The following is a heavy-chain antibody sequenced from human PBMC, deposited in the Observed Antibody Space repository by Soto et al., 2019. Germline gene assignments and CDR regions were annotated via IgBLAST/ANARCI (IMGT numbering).Heavy chain of an antibody. CDR3: ARGRFRRTWFDP. CDR2: MNPYSGNT. V-gene: IGHV1-8*01. CDR1: GYTFSDYD. J-gene: IGHJ5*02. D-gene: IGHD3-16*01. Sequence: QVQLVQSGAEVKKPGDSVKVSCKASGYTFSDYDINWVRQAAGQGLEWMGWMNPYSGNTGYAQKFQGXVXXXTHXSITTAYLELSSLTFEDTAIYYCARGRFRRTWFDPWGQGTLVTVSS.